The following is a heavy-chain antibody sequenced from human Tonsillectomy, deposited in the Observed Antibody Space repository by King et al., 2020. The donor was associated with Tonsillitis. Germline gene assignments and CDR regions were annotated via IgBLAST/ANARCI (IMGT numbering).Heavy chain of an antibody. CDR3: ARMILVVVLGGFDP. V-gene: IGHV4-61*08. D-gene: IGHD2-15*01. J-gene: IGHJ5*02. CDR1: GASVSSGGYF. Sequence: VQLQESGPGLVKPSETLSLTCTVSGASVSSGGYFWRWIRQTPGKGLEWIGNIYDSGNNNYNPPLQGRVTMSVDTSTNQFSLKLRSVTAADTAVYYCARMILVVVLGGFDPWGQGTLVTVSS. CDR2: IYDSGNN.